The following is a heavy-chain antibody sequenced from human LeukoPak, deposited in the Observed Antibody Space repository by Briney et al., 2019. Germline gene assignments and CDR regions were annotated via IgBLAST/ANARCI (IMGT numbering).Heavy chain of an antibody. Sequence: GGSLRLSCAASGFTFTSYEMNWVRQAPGKGLEWISYISSSATTIHYADSVKGRFTISRDNAKNTLYLQMNSLRAEDTAVYYCARGTGYGVFDIWGQGTMVTVSS. CDR2: ISSSATTI. J-gene: IGHJ3*02. V-gene: IGHV3-48*03. CDR3: ARGTGYGVFDI. CDR1: GFTFTSYE. D-gene: IGHD3/OR15-3a*01.